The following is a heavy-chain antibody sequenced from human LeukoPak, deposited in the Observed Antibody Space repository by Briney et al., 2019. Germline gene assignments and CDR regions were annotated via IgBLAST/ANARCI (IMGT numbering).Heavy chain of an antibody. V-gene: IGHV4-31*03. Sequence: SQTLSLTCTVSGGSISSGGYYWSWIRQHPGKGLEWIGYIYYSGSTYYNPSLKSRVTILVDTSKNQFSLKLSSVTAADTAVYYCARASPDDYGDYFDYWGQGTLVTVSS. CDR2: IYYSGST. J-gene: IGHJ4*02. CDR3: ARASPDDYGDYFDY. D-gene: IGHD4-17*01. CDR1: GGSISSGGYY.